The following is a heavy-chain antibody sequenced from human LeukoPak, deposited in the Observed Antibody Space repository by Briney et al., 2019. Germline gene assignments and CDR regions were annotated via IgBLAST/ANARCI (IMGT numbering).Heavy chain of an antibody. D-gene: IGHD1-26*01. CDR3: PKRFSRVWEPYYSDR. CDR1: GFTFSSYA. Sequence: PGGSLRLSCAASGFTFSSYAMSWVRQAPGKGLEWVSAISGSGGSTYYADSVKGRFTISRDNSKNTLYLQMNSLRAEDTAVYYCPKRFSRVWEPYYSDRWGQGTLVTVSS. CDR2: ISGSGGST. J-gene: IGHJ4*02. V-gene: IGHV3-23*01.